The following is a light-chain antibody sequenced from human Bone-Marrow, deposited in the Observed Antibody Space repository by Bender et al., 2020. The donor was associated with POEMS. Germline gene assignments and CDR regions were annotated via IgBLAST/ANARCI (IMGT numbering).Light chain of an antibody. J-gene: IGLJ2*01. CDR2: QDD. Sequence: SYDLTQPPSVSVSPGQTASITCSGDKLGDKFVSWYQQKPGQSPLLVVYQDDKWPSGIPERFSGSSSGTTVTLTISGVQAEDEADYYCQSADSSGTYLGVFGGGTKLTVL. CDR3: QSADSSGTYLGV. V-gene: IGLV3-25*03. CDR1: KLGDKF.